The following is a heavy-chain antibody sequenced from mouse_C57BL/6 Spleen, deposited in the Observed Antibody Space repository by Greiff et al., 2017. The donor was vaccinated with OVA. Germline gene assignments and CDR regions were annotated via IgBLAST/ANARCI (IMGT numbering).Heavy chain of an antibody. V-gene: IGHV5-17*01. J-gene: IGHJ3*01. CDR1: GFTFSDYG. Sequence: EVKVVESGGGLVKPGGSLKLSCAASGFTFSDYGMHWVRQAPEKGLEWVVYISSGSSTIYYADTVKGRFTISRDNAKNTLFLQMTSLRSEDTAMYYCAGYSNPWFAYWGQGTLVTVSA. CDR2: ISSGSSTI. D-gene: IGHD2-5*01. CDR3: AGYSNPWFAY.